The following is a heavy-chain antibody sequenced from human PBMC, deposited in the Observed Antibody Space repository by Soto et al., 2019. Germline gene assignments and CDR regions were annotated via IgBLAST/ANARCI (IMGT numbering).Heavy chain of an antibody. CDR2: IYYSGST. Sequence: SETLSLTCTVSGGSISSGDYYWSWIRQPPGKGLEWIGYIYYSGSTYYNPSLKSRVTISVDTSKNQFSLKLSSVTAADTAVYYCARLLGYCSSTSCSPHYYYGMDVWGQGTTFTVSS. CDR1: GGSISSGDYY. D-gene: IGHD2-2*01. J-gene: IGHJ6*02. V-gene: IGHV4-30-4*01. CDR3: ARLLGYCSSTSCSPHYYYGMDV.